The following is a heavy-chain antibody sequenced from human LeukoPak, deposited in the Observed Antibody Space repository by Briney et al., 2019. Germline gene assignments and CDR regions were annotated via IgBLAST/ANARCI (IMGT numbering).Heavy chain of an antibody. CDR1: GFTVSSNY. D-gene: IGHD4-17*01. CDR2: IYSGGST. V-gene: IGHV3-66*01. J-gene: IGHJ4*02. Sequence: GGSLRLSCAASGFTVSSNYMSWVRQAPGKGLEWVSVIYSGGSTYYADSVKGRFTISRDNSKNTLYLQMNSLRAEDTAVYYCARDFHGDYYFDYWGQGTLVTVSS. CDR3: ARDFHGDYYFDY.